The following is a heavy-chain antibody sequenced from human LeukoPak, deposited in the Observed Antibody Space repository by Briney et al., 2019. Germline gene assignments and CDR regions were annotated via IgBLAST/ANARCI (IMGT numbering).Heavy chain of an antibody. CDR2: ISYSGST. V-gene: IGHV4-39*01. CDR3: ARMPPVTITLAGSEVYMDF. J-gene: IGHJ6*03. CDR1: GASISSSSYF. D-gene: IGHD4-17*01. Sequence: SETLSLTCTVSGASISSSSYFWGWIRQPPGKGLEWIGSISYSGSTSYSPSLKSRVTISVDASKTEFSLRLNSVTAADTAVYYCARMPPVTITLAGSEVYMDFWGKGTTVTVSS.